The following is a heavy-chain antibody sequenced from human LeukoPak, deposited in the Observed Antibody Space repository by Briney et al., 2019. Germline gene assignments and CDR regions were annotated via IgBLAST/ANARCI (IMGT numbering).Heavy chain of an antibody. CDR3: ARYCGGDCYGTDV. V-gene: IGHV3-7*04. CDR2: INQDGSEK. CDR1: ESTLSSDW. D-gene: IGHD2-21*01. Sequence: PRGSLRHSRAASESTLSSDWISWVRQAPGKGRGWVANINQDGSEKDYVDSVKGRFTISRDNVKNSLYLQMNSLRAEDTAVYYCARYCGGDCYGTDVWGQGTTVTVSS. J-gene: IGHJ6*02.